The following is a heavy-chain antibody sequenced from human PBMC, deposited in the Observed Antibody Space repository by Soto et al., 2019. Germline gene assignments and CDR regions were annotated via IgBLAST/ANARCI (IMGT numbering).Heavy chain of an antibody. D-gene: IGHD3-16*02. J-gene: IGHJ6*02. CDR3: ARGMTTLGGGIGYHHNGIHV. V-gene: IGHV1-69*13. Sequence: SVKVSCKASGGTFSTSAITWVRKAPGQGLEWMGGIIHILGTTKTAQKFKGRIIITADESTTTAYMELSSLRSEGTAMYYCARGMTTLGGGIGYHHNGIHVSGPGTRVTLYS. CDR1: GGTFSTSA. CDR2: IIHILGTT.